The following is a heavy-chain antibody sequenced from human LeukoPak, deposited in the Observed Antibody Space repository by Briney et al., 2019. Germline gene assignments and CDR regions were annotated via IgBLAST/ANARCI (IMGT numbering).Heavy chain of an antibody. Sequence: GGSLRLSCAASGFTFDDYAMHWVRQAPGKGLERVSGISWNSGSIGYADPVKGRFTISRDNAKNSLYLQMNSLRAEDTALYYCAKDRAGNLDYWGQGTLVTVSS. CDR3: AKDRAGNLDY. CDR1: GFTFDDYA. V-gene: IGHV3-9*01. J-gene: IGHJ4*02. CDR2: ISWNSGSI. D-gene: IGHD4-23*01.